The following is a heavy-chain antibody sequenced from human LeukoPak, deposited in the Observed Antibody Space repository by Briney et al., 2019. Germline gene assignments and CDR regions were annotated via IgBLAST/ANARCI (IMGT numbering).Heavy chain of an antibody. CDR3: ARGRQQLVPYY. CDR2: INHSGST. V-gene: IGHV4-34*01. D-gene: IGHD6-13*01. CDR1: GGSFSGYY. Sequence: SETLSLTCAVYGGSFSGYYWSWIRQPPGKGLEWIGEINHSGSTNYNPSLKSRVTISVDTSKNQFSLKLSSVTAADTAVYYCARGRQQLVPYYWGQGTLVTVSS. J-gene: IGHJ4*02.